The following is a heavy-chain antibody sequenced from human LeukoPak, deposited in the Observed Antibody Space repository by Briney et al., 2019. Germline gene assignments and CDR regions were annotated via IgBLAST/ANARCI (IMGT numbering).Heavy chain of an antibody. CDR3: ARGGAIAPDDY. D-gene: IGHD3-16*01. CDR2: IIPIVGTA. Sequence: SVKVSCKASGGTFSSYAISWVRQAPGQGLEWMGGIIPIVGTANYAQKFQGRVTITADKSTSTAYMELSSLRSEDTAVYYCARGGAIAPDDYWGQGTLVTVSS. CDR1: GGTFSSYA. J-gene: IGHJ4*02. V-gene: IGHV1-69*06.